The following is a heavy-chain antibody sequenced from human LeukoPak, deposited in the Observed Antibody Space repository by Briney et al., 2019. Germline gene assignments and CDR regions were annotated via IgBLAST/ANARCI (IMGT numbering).Heavy chain of an antibody. J-gene: IGHJ3*02. D-gene: IGHD7-27*01. CDR1: GYTFTSYG. V-gene: IGHV1-18*01. CDR3: AREKTGVRTVPDAFDI. CDR2: ISAYNGNT. Sequence: GASVKVSCKASGYTFTSYGISWVRQAPGQGLEWMGWISAYNGNTNYAQKLQGRVTMTTDTSTSTAYMELRSLRSDDTAVYYCAREKTGVRTVPDAFDIWGLGTMVTVSS.